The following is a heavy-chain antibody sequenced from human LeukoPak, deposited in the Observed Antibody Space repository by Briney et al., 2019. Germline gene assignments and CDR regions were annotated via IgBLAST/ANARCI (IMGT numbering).Heavy chain of an antibody. CDR1: GGSVSSGIYC. CDR2: IYYSGST. CDR3: AREGLYGDYVWSLDY. V-gene: IGHV4-61*01. D-gene: IGHD4-17*01. J-gene: IGHJ4*02. Sequence: SETLSLTCTVSGGSVSSGIYCWSWIRQPPGKGLEWIGYIYYSGSTNYNPSLKSRVTISVDTSKNQFSLKLSSVTAADTAVYYCAREGLYGDYVWSLDYWGQGTLVTVSS.